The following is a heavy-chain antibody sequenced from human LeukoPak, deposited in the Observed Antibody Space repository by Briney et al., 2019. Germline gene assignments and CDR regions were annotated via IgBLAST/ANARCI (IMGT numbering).Heavy chain of an antibody. CDR3: ARQAQDGSDNYFDP. CDR2: IWTSGTT. Sequence: SETLSLTCTVSGGSISGHYWSWIRQSPGRGLEWIGNIWTSGTTKYNPSLNSRVSISIDTSKNQFSLKVSSMTAADTAVYYCARQAQDGSDNYFDPWGQGTLVTVSS. D-gene: IGHD1-14*01. J-gene: IGHJ5*02. V-gene: IGHV4-4*09. CDR1: GGSISGHY.